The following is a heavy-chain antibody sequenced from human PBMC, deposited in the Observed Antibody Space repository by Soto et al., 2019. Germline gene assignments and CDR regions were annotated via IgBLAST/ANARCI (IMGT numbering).Heavy chain of an antibody. Sequence: GGSLRLSCAASGCTLSSYGMHWVRQAPGKGLEWVAVIWYDGSNKYYADSVKGRFTISRDSSKNTLYLKMNSLRAEDTAVYYCARDVGLHYDFWSGDYYYGMDVWGQGTTVTVSS. CDR3: ARDVGLHYDFWSGDYYYGMDV. V-gene: IGHV3-33*01. J-gene: IGHJ6*02. CDR1: GCTLSSYG. CDR2: IWYDGSNK. D-gene: IGHD3-3*01.